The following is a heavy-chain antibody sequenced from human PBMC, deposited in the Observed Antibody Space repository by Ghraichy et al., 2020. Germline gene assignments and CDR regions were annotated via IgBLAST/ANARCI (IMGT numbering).Heavy chain of an antibody. CDR3: ARDGGASGSGDDF. CDR1: GFTFSNYW. Sequence: GGSLRLSCAASGFTFSNYWMTWVRQAPGKGLEWVAKIRQDGSDKYYVGSVKGRFTISRDNAKNSLYLQMNSLRVDDTAVYYCARDGGASGSGDDFWGQGTLVTVS. V-gene: IGHV3-7*03. D-gene: IGHD3-10*01. J-gene: IGHJ4*02. CDR2: IRQDGSDK.